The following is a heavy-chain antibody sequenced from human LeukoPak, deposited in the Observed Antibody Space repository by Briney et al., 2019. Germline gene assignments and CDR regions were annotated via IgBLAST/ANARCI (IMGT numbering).Heavy chain of an antibody. D-gene: IGHD1-1*01. CDR1: GGSISSCTYP. J-gene: IGHJ4*02. V-gene: IGHV4-39*07. CDR2: ISCSGST. CDR3: ARDWNRYAY. Sequence: PSETLSLTCTVSGGSISSCTYPWGWIRQPPGKGLEWIGSISCSGSTYYNPSLKSRVTISVDTSKNQFSLYLDSVTAADTAVYYCARDWNRYAYWGQGTLVTVSS.